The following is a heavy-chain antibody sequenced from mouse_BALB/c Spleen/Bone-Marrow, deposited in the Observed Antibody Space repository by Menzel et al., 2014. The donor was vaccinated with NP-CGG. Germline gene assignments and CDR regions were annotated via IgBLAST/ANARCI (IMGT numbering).Heavy chain of an antibody. J-gene: IGHJ4*01. D-gene: IGHD2-4*01. Sequence: VQLQQSGPSLAKPSQTLSLTCSVTGDSITSGYWNWIRKFPANKLEYMGYINFSGSTYYNPSLKSRISITRDTSKNQYYLQLNSVTTEDTATYYCASGGPTMITYYAMDYWGQGTSVTVSS. CDR1: GDSITSGY. V-gene: IGHV3-8*02. CDR3: ASGGPTMITYYAMDY. CDR2: INFSGST.